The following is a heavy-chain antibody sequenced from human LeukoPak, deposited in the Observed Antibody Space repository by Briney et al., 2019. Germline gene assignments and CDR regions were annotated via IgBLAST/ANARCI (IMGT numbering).Heavy chain of an antibody. J-gene: IGHJ4*02. Sequence: PSQTLSLTCTVSGGSITNAGYYWTWIRQRPGKGLEWIGYIYHSGTTYYNPSLESRLIISLDRSQNQFSLKLSSVTAADTAVYFCARDLAGYGDFEYWGQGNLVTVSS. V-gene: IGHV4-31*03. D-gene: IGHD4-17*01. CDR2: IYHSGTT. CDR3: ARDLAGYGDFEY. CDR1: GGSITNAGYY.